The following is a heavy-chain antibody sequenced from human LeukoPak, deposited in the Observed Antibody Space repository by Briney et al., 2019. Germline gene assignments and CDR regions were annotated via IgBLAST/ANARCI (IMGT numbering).Heavy chain of an antibody. Sequence: GGTLRLPCAASGFTFSIYSKNWVRQAPGKGLGGVSSISSSGYDIYYADSVKGRFTISRDNAKNSLYLQMNSLRAEDTAVYYCAKGPIAAAGTDWGQGTLVTVSS. CDR2: ISSSGYDI. D-gene: IGHD6-13*01. CDR1: GFTFSIYS. CDR3: AKGPIAAAGTD. J-gene: IGHJ4*02. V-gene: IGHV3-21*04.